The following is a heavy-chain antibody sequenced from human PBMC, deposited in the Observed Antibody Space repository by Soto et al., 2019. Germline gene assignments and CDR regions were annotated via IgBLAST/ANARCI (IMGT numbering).Heavy chain of an antibody. CDR2: IYYSGST. D-gene: IGHD6-13*01. Sequence: QVQLQESGPGLVKPSQTLSLTCTVSGGSISSGGYYWSWIRQHPGKGLEWIGYIYYSGSTYYNPSLKSRVTISVDTSKNQFSLKLSSVTAADTAVYYWARDSSSWHKRADAFDIWGQGTMVTVSS. CDR1: GGSISSGGYY. J-gene: IGHJ3*02. V-gene: IGHV4-31*03. CDR3: ARDSSSWHKRADAFDI.